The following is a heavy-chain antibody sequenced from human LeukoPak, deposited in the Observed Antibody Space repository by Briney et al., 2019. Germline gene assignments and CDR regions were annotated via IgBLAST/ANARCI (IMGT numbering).Heavy chain of an antibody. CDR1: GYTFTTYG. V-gene: IGHV1-18*01. CDR2: ISTYNGNT. D-gene: IGHD6-6*01. Sequence: ASVKVSCKASGYTFTTYGISWVRQAPGQGLEWMGWISTYNGNTNYAQKFQGRVTITADKSTSTAYMELSSLRSEDTAVYYCARDAVAARPDGGDWGQGTLVTVSS. CDR3: ARDAVAARPDGGD. J-gene: IGHJ4*02.